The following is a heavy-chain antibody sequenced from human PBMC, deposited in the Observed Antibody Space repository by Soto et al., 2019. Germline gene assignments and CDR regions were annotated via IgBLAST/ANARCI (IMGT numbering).Heavy chain of an antibody. V-gene: IGHV3-30*18. D-gene: IGHD5-18*01. Sequence: GGSLRLSCAASGFTFSSYGMHWVRQAPGKGLEWVAVISYDGSNKYYADSVKGRFTISRDNSKNTLYLQMNSLRAEDTAVYYCAKGGGVQLWLQDWFDPWGQGTLVTVSS. CDR3: AKGGGVQLWLQDWFDP. CDR2: ISYDGSNK. CDR1: GFTFSSYG. J-gene: IGHJ5*02.